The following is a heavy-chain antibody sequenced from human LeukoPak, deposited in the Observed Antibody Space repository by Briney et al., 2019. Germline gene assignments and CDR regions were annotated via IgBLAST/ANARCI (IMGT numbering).Heavy chain of an antibody. J-gene: IGHJ3*02. D-gene: IGHD3-22*01. V-gene: IGHV3-7*01. CDR2: IRGDESRK. Sequence: PGGSLRLSCVASGFTFTSYWMTWLRQAPGKGLEWVANIRGDESRKYYLDSVTGRFTISRDNAKNSLYLQMNSLRAEDTAVYYCARDANYHVSSDYYDAFDIWGQGTMVTVSS. CDR1: GFTFTSYW. CDR3: ARDANYHVSSDYYDAFDI.